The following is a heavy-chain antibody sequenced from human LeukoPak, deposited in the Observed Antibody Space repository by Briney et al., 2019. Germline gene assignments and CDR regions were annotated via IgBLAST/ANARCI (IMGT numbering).Heavy chain of an antibody. J-gene: IGHJ4*02. D-gene: IGHD3-3*01. CDR2: IYYSGST. V-gene: IGHV4-30-4*08. Sequence: PSETLSLTCTVSGGSISSGDYYWSWIRQPPGKGREWIGYIYYSGSTYYNPSLKSRVTISVDTSKNQFSLKLSSVTAADTAVYYCARSIRFLEWLLNYWGQGTLVTVSS. CDR3: ARSIRFLEWLLNY. CDR1: GGSISSGDYY.